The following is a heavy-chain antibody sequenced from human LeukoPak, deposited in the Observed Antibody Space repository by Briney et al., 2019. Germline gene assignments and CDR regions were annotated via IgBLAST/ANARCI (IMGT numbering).Heavy chain of an antibody. D-gene: IGHD3-10*01. Sequence: PGGSLRLSCAASGFTFSSYAMHWVRQAPGKGLEWVAVISYDGSNKYYADSVKGRFTISRDNSKNTLYLQMNSLRAEDTAVYYCARTPQKKFGEVSAFYYWGQGTLVTVSS. J-gene: IGHJ4*02. CDR2: ISYDGSNK. CDR1: GFTFSSYA. V-gene: IGHV3-30-3*01. CDR3: ARTPQKKFGEVSAFYY.